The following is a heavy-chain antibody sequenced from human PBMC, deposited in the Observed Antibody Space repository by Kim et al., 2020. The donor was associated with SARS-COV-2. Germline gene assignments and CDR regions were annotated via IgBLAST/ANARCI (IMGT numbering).Heavy chain of an antibody. CDR2: IYSGGST. Sequence: GGSLRLSCAASGFTVSSNYMSWVRQAPGKGLEWVSVIYSGGSTYYADSVKGRFTISRDNSKNTLYLQMNSLRAEDTAVYYCARDASSGYFNWFDPWGQGTLVTASS. D-gene: IGHD3-22*01. V-gene: IGHV3-66*01. CDR3: ARDASSGYFNWFDP. J-gene: IGHJ5*02. CDR1: GFTVSSNY.